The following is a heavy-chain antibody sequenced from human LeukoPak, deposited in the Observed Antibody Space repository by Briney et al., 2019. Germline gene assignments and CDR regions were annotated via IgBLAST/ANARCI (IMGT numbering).Heavy chain of an antibody. V-gene: IGHV4-38-2*02. Sequence: SETLSLTCTVSGYSISSGSYWGWIRQPPGKGLEWIGTIYHSGSTYYNPSLKSRVTISVDTSKNQFSLKLSSVTAADTAVYYCARVRLEAFDIWGQGTMVTVSS. J-gene: IGHJ3*02. CDR2: IYHSGST. D-gene: IGHD6-25*01. CDR1: GYSISSGSY. CDR3: ARVRLEAFDI.